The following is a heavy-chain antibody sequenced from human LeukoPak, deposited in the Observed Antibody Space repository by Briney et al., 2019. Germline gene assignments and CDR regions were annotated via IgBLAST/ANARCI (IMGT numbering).Heavy chain of an antibody. V-gene: IGHV3-23*01. J-gene: IGHJ4*02. CDR2: ISGSGGGT. CDR1: GIILSNYG. D-gene: IGHD3-22*01. CDR3: AKRGVVIRVILVGFHKEAYYFDS. Sequence: GGSLRLSCAVSGIILSNYGMSWVRQAPGEGLEWVAGISGSGGGTNYADSVKGRFTISRDNPKNTLYLQMNGLRAEDTAVYFCAKRGVVIRVILVGFHKEAYYFDSWGQGALVTVSS.